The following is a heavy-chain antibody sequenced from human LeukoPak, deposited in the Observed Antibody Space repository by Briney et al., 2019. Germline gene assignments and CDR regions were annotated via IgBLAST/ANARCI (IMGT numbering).Heavy chain of an antibody. CDR1: GFTFSNYG. V-gene: IGHV3-30*03. J-gene: IGHJ4*02. D-gene: IGHD3-16*01. CDR3: ASHMITFGGVGGPPYFDY. CDR2: ISYDGNNK. Sequence: GGSLRLSCAASGFTFSNYGIHWVRQAPGKGLEWVAVISYDGNNKYYADSVKGRFTISRDNSKNTLYLQMNSLRAEDTAVYYCASHMITFGGVGGPPYFDYWGQGTLVTVSS.